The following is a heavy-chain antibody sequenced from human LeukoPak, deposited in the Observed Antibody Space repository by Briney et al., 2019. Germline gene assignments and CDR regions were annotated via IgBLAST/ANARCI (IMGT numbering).Heavy chain of an antibody. CDR1: GFTFSSYW. J-gene: IGHJ5*02. V-gene: IGHV3-74*01. CDR2: INSDGSST. CDR3: ARLRRRGGYSSAENKLGSLRFDP. D-gene: IGHD6-25*01. Sequence: GGSLRLSCAASGFTFSSYWMHWVRQAPGKGLVWVSRINSDGSSTSYADSVKGRFAISRDNAKNTLYLQMPSLRAEDTAVYYCARLRRRGGYSSAENKLGSLRFDPWGQGTLVTVSS.